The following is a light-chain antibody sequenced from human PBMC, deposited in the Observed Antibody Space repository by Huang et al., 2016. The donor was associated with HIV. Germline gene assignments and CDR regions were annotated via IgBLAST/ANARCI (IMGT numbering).Light chain of an antibody. Sequence: DIVMTQSQDSLAVSLGERATINCKSSPSVLHRSTQKNYVAWYQHKPGQPPKLLINCASTRESGVPDRFSGSVAGTDFTLTISSLQAEDVAVYYCQQYYTTPLTFGGGTKVEIK. CDR1: PSVLHRSTQKNY. CDR2: CAS. J-gene: IGKJ4*01. CDR3: QQYYTTPLT. V-gene: IGKV4-1*01.